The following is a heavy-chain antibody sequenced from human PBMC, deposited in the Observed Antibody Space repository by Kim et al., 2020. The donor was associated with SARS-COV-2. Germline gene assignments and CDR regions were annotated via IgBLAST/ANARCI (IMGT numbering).Heavy chain of an antibody. J-gene: IGHJ4*02. Sequence: PYLKSRVTISVDTSKNQFSLKLSSVTAADTAVYYCARGVVAVAGKTFDYWGQGTLVTVSS. D-gene: IGHD6-19*01. V-gene: IGHV4-59*09. CDR3: ARGVVAVAGKTFDY.